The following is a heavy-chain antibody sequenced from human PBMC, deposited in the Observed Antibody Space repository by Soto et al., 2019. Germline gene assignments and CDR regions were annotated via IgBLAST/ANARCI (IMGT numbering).Heavy chain of an antibody. V-gene: IGHV1-69*01. Sequence: QVQLVQSGAEVKKPGSSVKVSCKASGGTFSSYAISWVRQAPGQGLEWMGGIIPIFGTANYAQKFQGRVTITADESTSTAYMELSSLRSEDTAVYYCARVPRMVATFTSLWAPSDYWGQGTLVTVSS. CDR3: ARVPRMVATFTSLWAPSDY. D-gene: IGHD5-12*01. CDR2: IIPIFGTA. J-gene: IGHJ4*02. CDR1: GGTFSSYA.